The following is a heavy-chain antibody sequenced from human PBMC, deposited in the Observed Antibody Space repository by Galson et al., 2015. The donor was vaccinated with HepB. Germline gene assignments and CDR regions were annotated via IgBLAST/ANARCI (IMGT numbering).Heavy chain of an antibody. Sequence: SLRLFCAASGFTFSSYTMTWVRQAPGKGLEWVSVISGSGGSAYYADSVKGRFTISRDNSENTLYLQMNSLRAEDTAVYYCAKGPSYSSGWYNDYWGQGTLVTVSS. CDR3: AKGPSYSSGWYNDY. V-gene: IGHV3-23*01. CDR1: GFTFSSYT. CDR2: ISGSGGSA. D-gene: IGHD6-19*01. J-gene: IGHJ4*02.